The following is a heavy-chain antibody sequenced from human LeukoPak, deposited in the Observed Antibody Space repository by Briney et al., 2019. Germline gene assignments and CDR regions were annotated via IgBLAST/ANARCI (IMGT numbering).Heavy chain of an antibody. CDR1: GFSFSTFG. J-gene: IGHJ5*02. CDR2: IWNDGSKK. D-gene: IGHD2-21*02. V-gene: IGHV3-33*06. CDR3: AKGTAIFWFDP. Sequence: PGRSLRLSCAASGFSFSTFGMHWARRAPGKGLEWVAVIWNDGSKKFYAESVKGRFTISRDNSKNTLYLQMNSLRAEDTAVYYCAKGTAIFWFDPWGQGTLVTVSS.